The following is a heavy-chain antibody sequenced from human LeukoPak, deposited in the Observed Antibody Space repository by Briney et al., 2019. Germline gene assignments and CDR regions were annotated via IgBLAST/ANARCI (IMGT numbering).Heavy chain of an antibody. CDR3: ARDDVVPAALWSYMDV. J-gene: IGHJ6*03. CDR2: ISSSSCYI. Sequence: GGSLRLFCGASGFTFSSYSLNWVRQAPGKGLEGGSSISSSSCYIYYADSVKGRFTISRDNAKNSLYLQMNSLRAEDTAVYYCARDDVVPAALWSYMDVWGKGTTVTVSS. V-gene: IGHV3-21*01. CDR1: GFTFSSYS. D-gene: IGHD2-2*01.